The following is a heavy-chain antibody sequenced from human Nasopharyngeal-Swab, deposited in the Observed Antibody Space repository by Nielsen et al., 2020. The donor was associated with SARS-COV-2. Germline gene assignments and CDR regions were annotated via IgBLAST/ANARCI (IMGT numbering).Heavy chain of an antibody. CDR1: GGSISSYY. Sequence: SETLSLTCTVSGGSISSYYWSWIRQPPGKGLEWIGEINHSGSTNYNPSLKSRVTISVDTSKNQFSLKLSSVTAADTAVYYCARVKGIAAANYYYGMDVWGQGTTVRLL. V-gene: IGHV4-34*01. J-gene: IGHJ6*02. D-gene: IGHD6-13*01. CDR3: ARVKGIAAANYYYGMDV. CDR2: INHSGST.